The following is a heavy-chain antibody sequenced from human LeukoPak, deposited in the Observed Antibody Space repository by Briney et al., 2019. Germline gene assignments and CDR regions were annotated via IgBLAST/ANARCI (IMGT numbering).Heavy chain of an antibody. Sequence: PGGSLRLSCAVSGFTFSAFSMNWIRQPPGKGLEWIGSTYYSGNTYYNPSLKSRVTISVDTSKNRFSLKLSSVTAADTAVYFCARHESPEPAAPLDYWGQGTLVTVSS. CDR3: ARHESPEPAAPLDY. J-gene: IGHJ4*02. CDR1: GFTFSAFS. V-gene: IGHV4-39*01. D-gene: IGHD2-2*01. CDR2: TYYSGNT.